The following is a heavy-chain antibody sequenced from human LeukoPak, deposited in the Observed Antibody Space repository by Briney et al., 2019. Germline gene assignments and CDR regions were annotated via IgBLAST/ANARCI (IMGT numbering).Heavy chain of an antibody. Sequence: GGSLRLSCVASGFTFRSYAMSWVRQAPGKGLEWVSAISTDGGYTYYADSVKGRFSISRDNSKNTAHLQMNSLRAEDTAIYYCAQQLGYCSSGSCYFTYWGQGTLVTVSS. CDR3: AQQLGYCSSGSCYFTY. V-gene: IGHV3-23*01. CDR2: ISTDGGYT. CDR1: GFTFRSYA. J-gene: IGHJ4*02. D-gene: IGHD2-15*01.